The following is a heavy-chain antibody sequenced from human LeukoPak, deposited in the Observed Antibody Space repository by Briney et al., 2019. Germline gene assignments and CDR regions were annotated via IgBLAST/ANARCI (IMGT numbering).Heavy chain of an antibody. J-gene: IGHJ6*02. D-gene: IGHD5-18*01. CDR3: ARDLDVNVDTAMVTVRYYYYGMDV. Sequence: GASVKVSCKASGYTFNSSDMHWVRQAPGQGLEWMGIINPSDDSTRYAQKFQGRVTMTKDTSTNTVYMHLSSLSSDDTAVYYCARDLDVNVDTAMVTVRYYYYGMDVWGQGTTVTVSS. CDR2: INPSDDST. CDR1: GYTFNSSD. V-gene: IGHV1-46*02.